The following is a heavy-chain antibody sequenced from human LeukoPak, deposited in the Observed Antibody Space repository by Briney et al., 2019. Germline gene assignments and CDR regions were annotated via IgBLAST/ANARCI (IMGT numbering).Heavy chain of an antibody. Sequence: GGSLRLSCAASGFTFSSYGMHWVRQAPGKGLEWVAVISYDGTNKYYADSVKGRFTISRDNSKNTLYLQMDSLRAEDTAVYYCAKDCGGDCYSYYYYYGMDVWGQGTTVTVSS. CDR3: AKDCGGDCYSYYYYYGMDV. J-gene: IGHJ6*02. V-gene: IGHV3-30*18. CDR2: ISYDGTNK. D-gene: IGHD2-21*02. CDR1: GFTFSSYG.